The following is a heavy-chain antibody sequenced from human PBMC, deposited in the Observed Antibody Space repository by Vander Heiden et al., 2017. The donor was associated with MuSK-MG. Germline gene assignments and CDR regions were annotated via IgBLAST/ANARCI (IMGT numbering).Heavy chain of an antibody. CDR1: GFTFSSYS. Sequence: EVQLVESGGGLVQPGGSLRLSCAASGFTFSSYSMNWVRQAPGKGLEWVSYISSSSSTIYYADSVKGRFTISRDNAKNSLYLQMNSLRAEDTAVYYCARDLRYGDDPDAFDIWGQGTMVTVSS. CDR2: ISSSSSTI. D-gene: IGHD4-17*01. J-gene: IGHJ3*02. V-gene: IGHV3-48*01. CDR3: ARDLRYGDDPDAFDI.